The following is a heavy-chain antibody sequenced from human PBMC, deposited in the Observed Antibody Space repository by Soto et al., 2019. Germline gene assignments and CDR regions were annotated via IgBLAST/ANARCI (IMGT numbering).Heavy chain of an antibody. D-gene: IGHD6-19*01. CDR2: ISYEGSTR. CDR3: ARGDRGGVVEPWLVCFDY. Sequence: QVQLVESGGGVVQPGRSLRLSCAASGFTFSSYAMHWVRQAPGKGLEWVAVISYEGSTRSYADSVKGRFTISRDNSKNMMYLQVNRLSDEDTAVYYGARGDRGGVVEPWLVCFDYWGQGPLVTVSS. V-gene: IGHV3-30-3*01. J-gene: IGHJ4*02. CDR1: GFTFSSYA.